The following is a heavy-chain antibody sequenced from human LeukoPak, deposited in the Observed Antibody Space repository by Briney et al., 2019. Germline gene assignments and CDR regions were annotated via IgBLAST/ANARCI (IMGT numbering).Heavy chain of an antibody. V-gene: IGHV4-4*07. J-gene: IGHJ4*02. CDR1: GGSISSYY. Sequence: SETLSLTCTVSGGSISSYYWSWIRQPAGKGLEWIGRIYTSGSTNYNPSLKSRVTMSVDTSENQFSLKLSSVTAADTAVYYCARHVSGSWYGEFQYYFDYWGQGTLVTVSS. CDR2: IYTSGST. CDR3: ARHVSGSWYGEFQYYFDY. D-gene: IGHD6-13*01.